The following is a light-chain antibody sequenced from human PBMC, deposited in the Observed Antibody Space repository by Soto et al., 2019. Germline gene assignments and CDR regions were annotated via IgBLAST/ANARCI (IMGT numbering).Light chain of an antibody. CDR1: QGISSY. J-gene: IGKJ3*01. CDR2: AAS. V-gene: IGKV1-8*01. CDR3: QQYYSYQFT. Sequence: AIRMTQSPSSLSASTGDRVTITCRASQGISSYLAWYQQKPGKAPKLLIYAASTLQSGVPSRFSGSGSGTDFTLTISCLQSEDFATYYCQQYYSYQFTFGPGTKV.